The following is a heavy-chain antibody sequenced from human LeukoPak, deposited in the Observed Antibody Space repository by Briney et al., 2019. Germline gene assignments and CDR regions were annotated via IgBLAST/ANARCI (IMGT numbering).Heavy chain of an antibody. Sequence: ASVKVSCKASGYTFTGYYTHWVRQAPGQGLEWMGRINPNSGGTNYAQKFQGRVTMTRDTSISTAYMELSRLRSDDTAVYYCARSYDILTGLDYWGQGTLVTVSS. D-gene: IGHD3-9*01. CDR2: INPNSGGT. CDR1: GYTFTGYY. V-gene: IGHV1-2*06. CDR3: ARSYDILTGLDY. J-gene: IGHJ4*02.